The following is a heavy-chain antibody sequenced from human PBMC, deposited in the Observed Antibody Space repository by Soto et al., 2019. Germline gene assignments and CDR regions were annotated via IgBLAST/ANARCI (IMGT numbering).Heavy chain of an antibody. V-gene: IGHV1-18*04. CDR3: ARNPAYYDFWSGYWFDP. J-gene: IGHJ5*02. CDR2: ISAYNGNT. CDR1: GYTFTSYG. Sequence: ASVKVSCKASGYTFTSYGIHCVRQAPGQGLEWMGLISAYNGNTNYAQKLQGRVTMTTDTSTSTAYMELRSLRSDDTAVYYCARNPAYYDFWSGYWFDPWGQGTLVTVSS. D-gene: IGHD3-3*01.